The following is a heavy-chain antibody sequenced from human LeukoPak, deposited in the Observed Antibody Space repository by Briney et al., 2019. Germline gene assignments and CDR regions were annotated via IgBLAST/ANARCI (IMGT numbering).Heavy chain of an antibody. CDR3: ARDGIYYGDYYYYYMDV. V-gene: IGHV3-30*03. CDR2: ISYDGSNK. Sequence: GGSLRLSCAASGFTFSSYSMNWVRQAPGKGLEWVAVISYDGSNKYYADSVKGRFTISRDNSKNTLYLQMNSLRAEDTAVYYCARDGIYYGDYYYYYMDVWGKGTTVTVSS. J-gene: IGHJ6*03. D-gene: IGHD4-17*01. CDR1: GFTFSSYS.